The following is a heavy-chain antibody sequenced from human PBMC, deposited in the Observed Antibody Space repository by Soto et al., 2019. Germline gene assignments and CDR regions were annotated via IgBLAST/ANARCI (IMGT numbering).Heavy chain of an antibody. Sequence: ASVKVSCKASGYTFTGYYVHWVRQAPGQGLEWMGIINPSVGSTIYAQKFQGRVTMTRDTSTSTVYMELSSLRSDDTAVYYCARAERVGSGWHHDPFDIWGQGTMVTVSS. J-gene: IGHJ3*02. CDR1: GYTFTGYY. D-gene: IGHD6-19*01. CDR3: ARAERVGSGWHHDPFDI. CDR2: INPSVGST. V-gene: IGHV1-46*01.